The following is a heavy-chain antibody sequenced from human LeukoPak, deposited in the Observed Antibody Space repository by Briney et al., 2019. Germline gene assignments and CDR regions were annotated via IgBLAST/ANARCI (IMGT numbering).Heavy chain of an antibody. D-gene: IGHD5-12*01. V-gene: IGHV3-48*01. CDR1: GFTFSSYS. Sequence: GGSLRLSCAASGFTFSSYSMNWVRQAPGKGLEWVSYISSSSNTIYYADSVKGRFTMSRDNAKNSLYLEMNSLRAEDTAVYYCARDGRYSGYGDHWGQGTLVTVSS. J-gene: IGHJ4*02. CDR2: ISSSSNTI. CDR3: ARDGRYSGYGDH.